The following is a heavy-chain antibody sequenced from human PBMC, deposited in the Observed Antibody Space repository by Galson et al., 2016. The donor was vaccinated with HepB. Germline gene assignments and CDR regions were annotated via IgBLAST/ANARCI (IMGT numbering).Heavy chain of an antibody. D-gene: IGHD5-24*01. Sequence: ASGYTFTTYYIHWMRQAPGQGLEWVGIINPSGGYTSYSPRFQGRVTMTRDMSTSTAYMELSSLTSLDTAVYFCARDRDASTYFEYWGQGTLVTVSS. J-gene: IGHJ4*02. V-gene: IGHV1-46*01. CDR3: ARDRDASTYFEY. CDR2: INPSGGYT. CDR1: GYTFTTYY.